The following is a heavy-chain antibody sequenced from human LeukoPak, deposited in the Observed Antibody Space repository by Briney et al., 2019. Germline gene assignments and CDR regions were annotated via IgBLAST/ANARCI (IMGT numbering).Heavy chain of an antibody. D-gene: IGHD3-3*01. CDR1: GFTFSSYA. CDR3: AKGDFWSGYLYYFDY. CDR2: ISGSGGST. V-gene: IGHV3-23*01. Sequence: GGSLRLSCAASGFTFSSYAVSWVRQAPGKGLEWVSAISGSGGSTYYADSVKGRFTISRDNSKNTLYLQMNSLRAEDTAVYYCAKGDFWSGYLYYFDYWGQGTLVTVSS. J-gene: IGHJ4*02.